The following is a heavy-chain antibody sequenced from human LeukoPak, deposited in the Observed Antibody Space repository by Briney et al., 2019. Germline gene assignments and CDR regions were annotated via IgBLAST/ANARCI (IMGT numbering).Heavy chain of an antibody. Sequence: GGSLRLSCAASGFTCSGYSMNWVRQAPGKGLEWVSYISSSSSTIYYADSVKGRFTISRANAKNSLYLQMNSLRDEGTAVYYCARGPPLRFLEWLRFDYWGQGTLVTVSS. V-gene: IGHV3-48*02. J-gene: IGHJ4*02. CDR3: ARGPPLRFLEWLRFDY. D-gene: IGHD3-3*01. CDR1: GFTCSGYS. CDR2: ISSSSSTI.